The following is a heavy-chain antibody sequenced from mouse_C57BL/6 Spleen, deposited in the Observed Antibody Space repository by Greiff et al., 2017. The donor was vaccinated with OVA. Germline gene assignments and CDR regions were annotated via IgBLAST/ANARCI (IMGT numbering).Heavy chain of an antibody. CDR2: IDPSDSYT. CDR1: GYTFTSYW. CDR3: ARGGPYYFDY. V-gene: IGHV1-69*01. Sequence: QVQLQQSGAELVMPGASVKLSCKASGYTFTSYWMHWVKQRPGQGLEWIGEIDPSDSYTNYNQKFKGKSTLTVDKSSSTAYMQLSSLTSADSAFYYCARGGPYYFDYWGQGTTLTVSS. J-gene: IGHJ2*01.